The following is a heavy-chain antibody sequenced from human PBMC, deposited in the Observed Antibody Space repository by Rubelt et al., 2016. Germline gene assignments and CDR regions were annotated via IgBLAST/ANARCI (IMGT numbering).Heavy chain of an antibody. V-gene: IGHV3-48*02. CDR2: ISGGSTAI. J-gene: IGHJ3*01. CDR1: GFTFSSYS. D-gene: IGHD3-16*01. CDR3: ANFWGG. Sequence: EVQLVESGGGLVQPGGSLRLSCAASGFTFSSYSMNWVRQAPGKGLEWVSYISGGSTAIYYADSVKGRFTISRDNGKTALYLQMNSLRDEDTAVYYGANFWGGWGQGTMVTVSS.